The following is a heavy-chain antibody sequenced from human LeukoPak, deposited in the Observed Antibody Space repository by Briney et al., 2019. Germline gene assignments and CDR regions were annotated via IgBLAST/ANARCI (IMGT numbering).Heavy chain of an antibody. CDR3: ARGSGWYLY. CDR2: IYYSGST. CDR1: GGSISSYY. V-gene: IGHV4-59*01. Sequence: SETLSLTCTVSGGSISSYYWSWIRQPPGKGLEWIGYIYYSGSTNYNPSLKSRVTISVDTSKNQFSLKLSSVTAADTAVYFCARGSGWYLYWGQGTLVTVSS. D-gene: IGHD6-19*01. J-gene: IGHJ4*02.